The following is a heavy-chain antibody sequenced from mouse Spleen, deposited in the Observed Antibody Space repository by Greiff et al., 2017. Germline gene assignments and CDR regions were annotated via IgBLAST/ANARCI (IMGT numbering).Heavy chain of an antibody. V-gene: IGHV1-85*01. Sequence: VKLMESGAELVKPGASVKLSCKASGYTFTSYWMQWVKQRPGQGLEWIGWIYPRDGSTKYNEKFKGKATLTVDTSSSTAYMELHSLTSEDSAVYFCARGLDGYWFAYWGQGTLVTVSA. J-gene: IGHJ3*01. CDR1: GYTFTSYW. CDR3: ARGLDGYWFAY. CDR2: IYPRDGST. D-gene: IGHD2-3*01.